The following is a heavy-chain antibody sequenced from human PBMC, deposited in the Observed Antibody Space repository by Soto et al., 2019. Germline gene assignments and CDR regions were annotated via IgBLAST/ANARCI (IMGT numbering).Heavy chain of an antibody. D-gene: IGHD3-16*01. V-gene: IGHV4-39*07. CDR2: IIHGGTT. CDR3: ARAWGGVPDY. J-gene: IGHJ4*02. Sequence: SETLSLTCTVSGGSISSSSYYWSWIRQPPGKGLEWIGDIIHGGTTNYNPSLKSRVTISVDTSKNQFSLKLTSVTAADTAVYYCARAWGGVPDYWGQGTLVTVSS. CDR1: GGSISSSSYY.